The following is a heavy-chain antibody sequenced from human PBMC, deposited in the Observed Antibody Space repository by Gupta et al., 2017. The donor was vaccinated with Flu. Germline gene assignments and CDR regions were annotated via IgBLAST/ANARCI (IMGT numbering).Heavy chain of an antibody. Sequence: QVQLQESGPGVVKPSAPLSLNCTVSGDSISSYYWSWIRPPPGQGLEWIGYIYYNGSTKYNPSLKSRVTMSVDTSKNQVSLKLSAGPAADTDVYDCASRKEVVDSGGQWKMVTVSS. CDR2: IYYNGST. J-gene: IGHJ3*01. V-gene: IGHV4-59*08. CDR3: ASRKEVVDS. CDR1: GDSISSYY. D-gene: IGHD1-14*01.